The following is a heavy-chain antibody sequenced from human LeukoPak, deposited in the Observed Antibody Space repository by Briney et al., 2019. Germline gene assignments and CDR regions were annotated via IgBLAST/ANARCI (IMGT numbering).Heavy chain of an antibody. Sequence: GGSLRLSCAASGSTFSSYGMHWVRQAPGKGLEWVAFIRYDGINKYYAGSVKGRFTISRDNSKNTLYLQMNSLRAEDTAVYYCASAIQGNWGQGTLVTVSS. CDR1: GSTFSSYG. V-gene: IGHV3-30*02. J-gene: IGHJ4*02. CDR3: ASAIQGN. CDR2: IRYDGINK.